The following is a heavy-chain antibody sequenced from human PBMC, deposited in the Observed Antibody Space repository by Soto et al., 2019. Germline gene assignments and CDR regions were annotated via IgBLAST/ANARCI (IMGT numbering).Heavy chain of an antibody. D-gene: IGHD3-22*01. Sequence: PGGSLRLSCAASGCTFSDYWMSGVRLSPGKGLEWVANIKHDGSDIRYVDSVKGRFTMSRDNAENSLYLQMSSLGAEDTAMYYCARAPYGNGYGAFDIWGQGTMVTVSS. CDR2: IKHDGSDI. V-gene: IGHV3-7*03. CDR3: ARAPYGNGYGAFDI. J-gene: IGHJ3*02. CDR1: GCTFSDYW.